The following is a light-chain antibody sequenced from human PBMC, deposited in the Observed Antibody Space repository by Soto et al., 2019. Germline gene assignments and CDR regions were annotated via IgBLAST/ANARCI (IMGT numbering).Light chain of an antibody. V-gene: IGKV3-15*01. CDR3: QQYNNWPRT. Sequence: EIVMTQSPATLYVSPGERATLSCRASQSVSSNLAWYQQKPGQAPRLLIYGASTRATGIPARFSGSGSGTEFTLTISSLQSEDFAVYYCQQYNNWPRTFGQGTKVDIK. CDR1: QSVSSN. J-gene: IGKJ1*01. CDR2: GAS.